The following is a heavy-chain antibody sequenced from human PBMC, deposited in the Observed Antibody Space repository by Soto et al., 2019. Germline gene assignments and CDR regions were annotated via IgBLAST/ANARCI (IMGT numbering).Heavy chain of an antibody. V-gene: IGHV3-30*18. D-gene: IGHD1-26*01. CDR3: AKWEGGE. CDR1: GFTFSDYA. Sequence: QAQLVESGGGVVQPGMSLRLSCAASGFTFSDYAMHWARQAPGQGLEWVAVISYDGSNKYYADSVKGRFTISRDNSKNTLYLQMNSLRAEDTAVYYCAKWEGGEWGQGTLVTVSS. CDR2: ISYDGSNK. J-gene: IGHJ4*02.